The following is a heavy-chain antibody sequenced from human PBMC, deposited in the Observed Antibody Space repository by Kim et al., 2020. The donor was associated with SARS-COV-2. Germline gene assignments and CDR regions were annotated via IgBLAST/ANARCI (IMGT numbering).Heavy chain of an antibody. CDR3: SKPLSGGLRPEYYYYGMDV. D-gene: IGHD3-10*01. Sequence: GGSLRLSCAASGFTFSTYAMHWVRQTPGKGLEWVAVISYDRSNKYYADSVKGRFTISRDNSKNMLYLQMNSLRAEDTAVYYCSKPLSGGLRPEYYYYGMDVWGQGTTVTVSS. V-gene: IGHV3-30*18. CDR1: GFTFSTYA. J-gene: IGHJ6*02. CDR2: ISYDRSNK.